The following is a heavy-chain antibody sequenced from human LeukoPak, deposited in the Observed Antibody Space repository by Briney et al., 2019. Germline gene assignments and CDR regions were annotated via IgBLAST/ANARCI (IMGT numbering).Heavy chain of an antibody. CDR1: GFTFSSYW. V-gene: IGHV3-7*01. CDR3: ARETSSSWYDAFDI. Sequence: GGSLRLSCAASGFTFSSYWMSWVRQAPGKGLEWVANIKQDGSEKYYVDSVKGRFTISRDNAKNSLYLQMNSLRAEDAAVYYCARETSSSWYDAFDIWGQGTMVTVSS. CDR2: IKQDGSEK. D-gene: IGHD6-13*01. J-gene: IGHJ3*02.